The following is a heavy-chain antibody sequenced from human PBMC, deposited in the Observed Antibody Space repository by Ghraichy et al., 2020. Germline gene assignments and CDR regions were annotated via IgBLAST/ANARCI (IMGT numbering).Heavy chain of an antibody. Sequence: ASVKVSCKASGYTFSNYGITWVRQAPGQGLEWMGWISAYNGDTHYAQKLQGRVTMTKDTSTSTAYMELRSLRSDDTAVYYCARDPSNTSGWQPYFDYWGQGTLVTVSS. CDR2: ISAYNGDT. V-gene: IGHV1-18*04. CDR1: GYTFSNYG. D-gene: IGHD6-19*01. CDR3: ARDPSNTSGWQPYFDY. J-gene: IGHJ4*02.